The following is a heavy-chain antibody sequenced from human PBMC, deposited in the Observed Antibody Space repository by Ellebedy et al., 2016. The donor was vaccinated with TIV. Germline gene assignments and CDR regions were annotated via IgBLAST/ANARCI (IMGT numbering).Heavy chain of an antibody. J-gene: IGHJ6*02. CDR2: IIASGGST. CDR3: AKSPKDHFYHGLDV. V-gene: IGHV3-23*01. D-gene: IGHD1-14*01. Sequence: GGSLRLSCAASGFTFSSYVLHWVRQAPGKGLEWVSGIIASGGSTYYVDSVKGRFTISRDNSKNTLFLQMNSLRAEDTAVFYCAKSPKDHFYHGLDVWGQGTTVTVSS. CDR1: GFTFSSYV.